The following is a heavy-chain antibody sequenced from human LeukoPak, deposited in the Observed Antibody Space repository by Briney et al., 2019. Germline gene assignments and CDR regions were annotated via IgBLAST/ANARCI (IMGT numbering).Heavy chain of an antibody. V-gene: IGHV3-33*01. CDR1: AFTFINYG. Sequence: PRGSLRLSCAASAFTFINYGMHWVPQAPGKGLERVAAIWYDGSNKYYGDSVKGRFTISRDNSKNTLYLQMNSLRAEDTAAYYCARAGYGDPHFDFWGQGTLVTVSS. D-gene: IGHD4-17*01. CDR3: ARAGYGDPHFDF. CDR2: IWYDGSNK. J-gene: IGHJ4*02.